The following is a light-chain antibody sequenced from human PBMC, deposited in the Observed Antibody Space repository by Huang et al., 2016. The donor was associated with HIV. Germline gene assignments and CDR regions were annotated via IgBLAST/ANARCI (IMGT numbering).Light chain of an antibody. V-gene: IGKV1-NL1*01. Sequence: IQMNQSPSSLSASVGDRVTITCRASQAISNSLVWYQQKPGKAPKLLLFAASRLDSGVPSRFRGSGSGADYTLTISSLQPDDFATYYCQQYFTTPLAFGGGTKVEIK. J-gene: IGKJ4*01. CDR2: AAS. CDR1: QAISNS. CDR3: QQYFTTPLA.